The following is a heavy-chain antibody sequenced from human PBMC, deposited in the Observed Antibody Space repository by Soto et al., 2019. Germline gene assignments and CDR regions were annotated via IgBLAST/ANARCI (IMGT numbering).Heavy chain of an antibody. CDR1: GFTFSSYT. D-gene: IGHD5-12*01. V-gene: IGHV3-21*02. J-gene: IGHJ1*01. Sequence: EEQLVESGGGLVKPGGSLRLSCAASGFTFSSYTMNWVRQAPGKGLEWVSSISARTSYIYYADSVQGRFIISSDNAKNSLYLQMNSLRADDTAVYYCARGWATEYLQHWGLGTLVTVSS. CDR2: ISARTSYI. CDR3: ARGWATEYLQH.